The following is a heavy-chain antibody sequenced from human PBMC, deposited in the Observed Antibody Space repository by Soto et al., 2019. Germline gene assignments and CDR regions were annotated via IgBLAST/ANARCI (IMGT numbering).Heavy chain of an antibody. CDR2: INPSGGST. CDR1: GYTFTSYY. J-gene: IGHJ6*02. V-gene: IGHV1-46*01. Sequence: GASVKVSCKASGYTFTSYYMHWVRQAPGQGLEWMGIINPSGGSTSYAQKFQGRVTMTRDTSTSTVYMELSSLRSEDTAVYSCARGYSGSYYGYYFYYAMDVWGQGTTVTVS. D-gene: IGHD1-26*01. CDR3: ARGYSGSYYGYYFYYAMDV.